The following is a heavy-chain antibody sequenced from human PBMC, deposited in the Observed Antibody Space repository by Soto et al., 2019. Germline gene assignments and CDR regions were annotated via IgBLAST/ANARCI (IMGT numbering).Heavy chain of an antibody. V-gene: IGHV3-30-3*01. CDR3: AIDQTGITTTGGGRIDH. CDR2: VSFDGSNK. CDR1: GFTFSTHA. D-gene: IGHD1-20*01. J-gene: IGHJ4*02. Sequence: QVQLVESGGGVVQPGRSLRLSCAASGFTFSTHAMHWVRQAPGKGLECVAIVSFDGSNKYYADSVKGRFTITRDNSKYTLYLQMSGLTPEDTAVYYCAIDQTGITTTGGGRIDHWGQGTLVTVSS.